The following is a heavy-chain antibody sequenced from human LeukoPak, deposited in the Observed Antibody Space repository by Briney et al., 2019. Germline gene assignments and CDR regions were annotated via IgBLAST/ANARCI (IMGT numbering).Heavy chain of an antibody. D-gene: IGHD2-2*02. J-gene: IGHJ4*02. CDR3: ARDSPERDVVVVPSTIRGGIDY. V-gene: IGHV3-30*04. CDR1: GFTFSHYA. Sequence: GRSLRLSCAASGFTFSHYAMHWARQAPGKGLEWVAVISHDGRNKYYADSVKGRFTISRDNFKNTVYLQMNSLRAEDAAVYYCARDSPERDVVVVPSTIRGGIDYWGQGILVTVSS. CDR2: ISHDGRNK.